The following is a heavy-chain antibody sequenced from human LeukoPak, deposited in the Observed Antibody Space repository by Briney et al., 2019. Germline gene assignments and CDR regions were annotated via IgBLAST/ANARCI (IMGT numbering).Heavy chain of an antibody. J-gene: IGHJ2*01. CDR2: IYYSGST. Sequence: SETLSLTCTVSGGSISSYYWSWIRQPPGKGLEWIAYIYYSGSTNYNPSLKSRVTISVDTSKNQFSLKLSSVTAADTAVYYCARTGIAVAGTLWAAADWYFDLWGRGTLVTVSS. D-gene: IGHD6-19*01. CDR1: GGSISSYY. CDR3: ARTGIAVAGTLWAAADWYFDL. V-gene: IGHV4-59*01.